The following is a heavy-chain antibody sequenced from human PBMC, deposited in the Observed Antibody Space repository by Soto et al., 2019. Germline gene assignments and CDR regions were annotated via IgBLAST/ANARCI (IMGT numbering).Heavy chain of an antibody. CDR1: GFTFPDYG. V-gene: IGHV3-33*01. D-gene: IGHD1-1*01. J-gene: IGHJ5*02. CDR3: ARDHVSAHRDHWDDNNYLDP. CDR2: LWYDTSNR. Sequence: QVELVESGGGVVQPGGSLRLSCAVSGFTFPDYGVQWARQAPGQGLEWVALLWYDTSNRYYSESVKGRFTIFRDEAKNTVYLQMNSLRAEDTAVYYCARDHVSAHRDHWDDNNYLDPWGQGTLVTVSS.